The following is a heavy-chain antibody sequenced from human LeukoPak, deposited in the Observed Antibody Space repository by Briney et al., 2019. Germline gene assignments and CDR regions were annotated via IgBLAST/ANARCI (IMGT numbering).Heavy chain of an antibody. D-gene: IGHD2-21*01. Sequence: GGSLRLSCAASGFTFSSYSMNRVRRAPGKGLEWVSSISSSSSYIYYADSVKGRFTISRDNAKNSLYLQMNSLRAEDTAVYYCARAASLGGDYGMDVWGQGTTVTVSS. CDR1: GFTFSSYS. CDR3: ARAASLGGDYGMDV. V-gene: IGHV3-21*01. J-gene: IGHJ6*02. CDR2: ISSSSSYI.